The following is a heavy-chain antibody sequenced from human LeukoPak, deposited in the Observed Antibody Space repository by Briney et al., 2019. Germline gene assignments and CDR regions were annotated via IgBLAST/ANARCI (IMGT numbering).Heavy chain of an antibody. J-gene: IGHJ4*02. Sequence: ALVKVSCKASGYSFTSYGISWVRLAPGQGLEWMGWISAYNGNTNYAQKLQGRVTMTTDTSTSTAFMELRSLRSDDMAVYYCARVMDGYNHFDYWGQGTLATVSS. V-gene: IGHV1-18*03. D-gene: IGHD5-24*01. CDR2: ISAYNGNT. CDR3: ARVMDGYNHFDY. CDR1: GYSFTSYG.